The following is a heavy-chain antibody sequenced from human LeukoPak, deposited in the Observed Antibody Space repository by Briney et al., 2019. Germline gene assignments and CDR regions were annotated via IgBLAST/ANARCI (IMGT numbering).Heavy chain of an antibody. CDR3: ARDLSIRSRAGNWFDP. D-gene: IGHD2-21*01. CDR2: IYYSGTT. V-gene: IGHV4-30-4*08. CDR1: GDPISRSDYY. Sequence: PSQTLSLTCAVSGDPISRSDYYWSWIRQPPGRGLEWIGYIYYSGTTYYNSSLKSRVTISVDTSKNQFSLKLRSVTAADTAVYYCARDLSIRSRAGNWFDPWGQGTLVTVSS. J-gene: IGHJ5*02.